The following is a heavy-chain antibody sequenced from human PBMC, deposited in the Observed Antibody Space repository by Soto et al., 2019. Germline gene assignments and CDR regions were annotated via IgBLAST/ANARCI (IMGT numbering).Heavy chain of an antibody. CDR3: ARGSGSGYSYYFDY. CDR2: ISSSSSTI. CDR1: GFTFSSYS. V-gene: IGHV3-48*01. Sequence: PGGSLRLSCAASGFTFSSYSMNWVRQAPGKGLEWVSYISSSSSTIYYADSVKGRFTISRDNAKNSLYLQMNSLRAEDTAVYYCARGSGSGYSYYFDYWGQGTLVTVSS. J-gene: IGHJ4*02. D-gene: IGHD3-22*01.